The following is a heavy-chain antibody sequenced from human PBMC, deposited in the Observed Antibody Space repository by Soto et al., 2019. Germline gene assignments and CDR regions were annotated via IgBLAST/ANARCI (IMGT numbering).Heavy chain of an antibody. J-gene: IGHJ5*02. CDR2: INPYSGSA. V-gene: IGHV1-2*02. D-gene: IGHD3-10*01. Sequence: QVQLLQSGAEVKKPGASVKVSCKASGYTFTGYFMHWVRQAPGQGLEWMGWINPYSGSADYAQSFQGRVTMTRDTSISTGYMELSRLRFDDTAVYYCARVIRGAYYNSPLDTWGQGTVVTVSS. CDR1: GYTFTGYF. CDR3: ARVIRGAYYNSPLDT.